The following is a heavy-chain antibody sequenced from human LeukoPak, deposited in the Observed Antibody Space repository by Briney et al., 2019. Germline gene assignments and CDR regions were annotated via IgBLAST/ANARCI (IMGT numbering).Heavy chain of an antibody. CDR1: GFTFSSYC. CDR3: ASYYYDSSDKGPFDY. V-gene: IGHV3-7*01. D-gene: IGHD3-22*01. Sequence: GGSLRLSCAASGFTFSSYCMSWVRQAPGKGLEWVANIKQDGSEKYYVDSVKGRFTISRDNAKNSLYLQMNSLRAEDTAVYYCASYYYDSSDKGPFDYWGQGTLVTVSS. CDR2: IKQDGSEK. J-gene: IGHJ4*02.